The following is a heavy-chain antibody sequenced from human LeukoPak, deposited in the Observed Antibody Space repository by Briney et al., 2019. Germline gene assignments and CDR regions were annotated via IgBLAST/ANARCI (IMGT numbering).Heavy chain of an antibody. V-gene: IGHV3-48*04. D-gene: IGHD3-22*01. CDR2: ISSSGSTI. Sequence: GGSLRLSCAASGFTFSSYSMNWVRQAPGKGLEWVSYISSSGSTIYYADSVKGRFTISRDNAKNSLYLQMNSLRAEDTAVYYCARGRPYYDSSGYYFWFDPWGQGTLVTVSS. J-gene: IGHJ5*02. CDR3: ARGRPYYDSSGYYFWFDP. CDR1: GFTFSSYS.